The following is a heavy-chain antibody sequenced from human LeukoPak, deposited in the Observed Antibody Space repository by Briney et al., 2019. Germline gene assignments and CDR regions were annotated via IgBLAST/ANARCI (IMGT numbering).Heavy chain of an antibody. CDR3: ARGLYSWAAPYYFDY. J-gene: IGHJ4*02. D-gene: IGHD6-6*01. CDR1: GGSISSNTYYY. CDR2: IYYSGNT. V-gene: IGHV4-39*07. Sequence: TSETLSLTCTVSGGSISSNTYYYWGWIRQPPGKGLEWIGSIYYSGNTYYNPSLKSRVTISVDTSKNQFSLKLSSVTAADTAVYYCARGLYSWAAPYYFDYWGQGTLVTVSS.